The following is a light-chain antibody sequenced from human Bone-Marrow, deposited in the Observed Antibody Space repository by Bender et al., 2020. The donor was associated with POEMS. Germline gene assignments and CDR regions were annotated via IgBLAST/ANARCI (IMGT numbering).Light chain of an antibody. Sequence: QSALTQPASVSGSPGQSITISCTGTSSDVGSYNFVSWYQQHPGKAPKLMIYEPTEGPSELSNRFTGCKSGSTAILRISGHEAEDEADYYYGGYAGTWGFGGGTKLTVL. CDR1: SSDVGSYNF. CDR2: EPT. J-gene: IGLJ3*02. V-gene: IGLV2-23*01. CDR3: GGYAGTWG.